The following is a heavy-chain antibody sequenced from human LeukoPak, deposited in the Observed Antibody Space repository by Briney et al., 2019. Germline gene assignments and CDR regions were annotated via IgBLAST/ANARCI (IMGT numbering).Heavy chain of an antibody. Sequence: SETLSLTCTVSGGSISSSSYYWGWTRQPPGKGLEWIGSIYYSGSTYYNPSLKSRVTISVDTSKNQFSLKLSSVTAADTAVYYCARAGCSGGSCYSFFDYWGQGTLVTVSS. D-gene: IGHD2-15*01. CDR3: ARAGCSGGSCYSFFDY. CDR2: IYYSGST. J-gene: IGHJ4*02. V-gene: IGHV4-39*07. CDR1: GGSISSSSYY.